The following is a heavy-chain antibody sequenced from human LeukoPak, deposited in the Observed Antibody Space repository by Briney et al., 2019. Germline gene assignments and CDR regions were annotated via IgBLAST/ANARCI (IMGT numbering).Heavy chain of an antibody. Sequence: GGSLRLSCAASGFMFSFYTLHWVRQAPGKGLEWVALISYDGNNKYYADSVKGRFTISRDNSNNTVYLQMDSLRVEDTAVYYCGRGGAYYYDTSGYYFIDDWGQGTLVTVSS. V-gene: IGHV3-30-3*01. CDR2: ISYDGNNK. CDR1: GFMFSFYT. J-gene: IGHJ4*02. D-gene: IGHD3-22*01. CDR3: GRGGAYYYDTSGYYFIDD.